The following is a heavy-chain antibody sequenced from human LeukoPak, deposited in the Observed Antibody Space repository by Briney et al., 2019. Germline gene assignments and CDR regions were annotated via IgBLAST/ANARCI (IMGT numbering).Heavy chain of an antibody. V-gene: IGHV3-48*01. CDR3: ARDYSAYYYYMDV. Sequence: GGSLRLSCAASGFTFSNYGMHWVRQAPGKGLEWVSYISSSSSTIYYADSVKGRFTISRDNAKNSLYLQMNSLRAEDTAVYYCARDYSAYYYYMDVWGKGTTVTVSS. D-gene: IGHD2-21*01. CDR2: ISSSSSTI. J-gene: IGHJ6*03. CDR1: GFTFSNYG.